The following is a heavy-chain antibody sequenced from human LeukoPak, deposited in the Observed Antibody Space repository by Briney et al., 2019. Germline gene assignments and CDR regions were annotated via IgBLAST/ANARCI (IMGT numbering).Heavy chain of an antibody. CDR1: GFTFSSYS. D-gene: IGHD4-11*01. CDR3: ARDSNTAYYYYYYMDV. J-gene: IGHJ6*03. CDR2: ISSSSSTI. Sequence: PGGSLRLSCAASGFTFSSYSMNWVRQAPGKGLEWVSYISSSSSTIYYADSVKGRFTISRDDAKNSLYLQMNSLRAEDKAVYYCARDSNTAYYYYYYMDVWAKGPRSPSP. V-gene: IGHV3-48*04.